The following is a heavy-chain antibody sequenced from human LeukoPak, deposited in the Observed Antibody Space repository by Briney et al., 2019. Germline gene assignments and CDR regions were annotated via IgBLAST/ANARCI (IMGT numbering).Heavy chain of an antibody. CDR2: FDPEDGET. D-gene: IGHD3-10*01. Sequence: GASVKVSCKVSGYTLTELSMHWVRRAPGKGLEWMGGFDPEDGETIYAQKFQGRVTMTEDTSTDTAYMELSSLRSEDTAVYYCATDPRVRGVIIPYFDYWGQGTLVTVSS. V-gene: IGHV1-24*01. CDR1: GYTLTELS. J-gene: IGHJ4*02. CDR3: ATDPRVRGVIIPYFDY.